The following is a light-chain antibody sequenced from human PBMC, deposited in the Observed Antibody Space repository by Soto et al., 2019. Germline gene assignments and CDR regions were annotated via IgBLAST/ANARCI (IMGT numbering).Light chain of an antibody. J-gene: IGKJ1*01. V-gene: IGKV3-20*01. CDR2: ETS. Sequence: IVLTQSPGTLSLSPGERATLSCRASQSVRDSHLAWYQQKPGQAPSLLIYETSSRATGIPDRFRGSGSGTEFALTITRVEPEDVAMYFCQQYGSSPGTFGQGTKWIS. CDR3: QQYGSSPGT. CDR1: QSVRDSH.